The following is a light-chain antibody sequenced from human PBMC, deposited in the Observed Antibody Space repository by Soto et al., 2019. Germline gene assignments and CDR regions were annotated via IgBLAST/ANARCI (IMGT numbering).Light chain of an antibody. V-gene: IGKV3-11*01. J-gene: IGKJ2*01. CDR3: QQRSSWPFRYT. CDR1: QSVAIY. CDR2: GAS. Sequence: EVVLTQSPATLSLSPGEGATLSCRASQSVAIYLAWFQQTPGQAPRLLISGASTRATGVPPRFSGSGSGTDITLTITSLEPEDSGIYYCQQRSSWPFRYTFGQGTRLEI.